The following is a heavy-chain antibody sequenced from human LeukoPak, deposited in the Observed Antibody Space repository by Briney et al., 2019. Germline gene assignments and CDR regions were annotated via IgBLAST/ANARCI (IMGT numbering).Heavy chain of an antibody. CDR3: ARGRDYDFWSGPPGGFDY. Sequence: PSETLSLTCTVSGGSISSYYWSWIRQPPGKGLEWIGYIYYSGSTNYNPSLKSRVTIPVDTSKNQFSLKLSSVTAADTAAYYCARGRDYDFWSGPPGGFDYWGQGTLVTVSS. J-gene: IGHJ4*02. D-gene: IGHD3-3*01. V-gene: IGHV4-59*01. CDR1: GGSISSYY. CDR2: IYYSGST.